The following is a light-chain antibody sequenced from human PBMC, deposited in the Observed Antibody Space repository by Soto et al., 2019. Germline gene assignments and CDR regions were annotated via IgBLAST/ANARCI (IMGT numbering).Light chain of an antibody. CDR2: DAS. J-gene: IGKJ4*01. CDR1: QDSTNY. V-gene: IGKV1-33*01. Sequence: DIQMTQSPSSLSASIGDIVTITFQASQDSTNYLNWYQQKQGKAPKALIYDASNVERGVPSRFSGSGSGTDFTLTISSLQPEDIATYYCQQYDSLPLTFGGGTKVDIK. CDR3: QQYDSLPLT.